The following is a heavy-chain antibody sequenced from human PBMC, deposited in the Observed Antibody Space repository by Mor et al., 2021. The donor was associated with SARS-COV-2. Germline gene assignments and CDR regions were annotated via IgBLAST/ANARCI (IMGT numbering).Heavy chain of an antibody. D-gene: IGHD6-13*01. CDR3: ARYTSSGFYFDY. J-gene: IGHJ4*02. Sequence: IATINHGGSKYYNPSLKSRVTISVDTSKNQFSLKLSSVTAADTAVYYCARYTSSGFYFDYWGQGTLVAVSS. V-gene: IGHV4-38-2*01. CDR2: INHGGSK.